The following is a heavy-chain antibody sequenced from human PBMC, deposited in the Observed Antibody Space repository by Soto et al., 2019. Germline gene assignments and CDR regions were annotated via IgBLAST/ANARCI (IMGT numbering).Heavy chain of an antibody. V-gene: IGHV1-69*01. D-gene: IGHD6-6*01. J-gene: IGHJ5*02. CDR1: GGTFSSYA. Sequence: QVQLVQSGAEVKKPGSSVKVSCKASGGTFSSYAISWVRQAPGQGLEWMGGIIPIFVTANYAQKFQGRVTINADDYTSTAYMELSSLRSEDTAVYYCARVSVAAQSSRWFDPWGQGTLVTVSS. CDR2: IIPIFVTA. CDR3: ARVSVAAQSSRWFDP.